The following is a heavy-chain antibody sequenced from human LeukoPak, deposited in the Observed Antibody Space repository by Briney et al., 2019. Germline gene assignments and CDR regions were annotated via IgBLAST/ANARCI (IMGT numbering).Heavy chain of an antibody. Sequence: GGSLRLSCVASGFDFSTYHMNWVRQAPGKGLEWLSYINHRSDSFDYAHSVKGRFTITRDNVKNSLYLQMNSLRAEDTAVYYCAELGITMIGGVWGKGTTVTISS. V-gene: IGHV3-48*01. J-gene: IGHJ6*04. CDR3: AELGITMIGGV. D-gene: IGHD3-10*02. CDR1: GFDFSTYH. CDR2: INHRSDSF.